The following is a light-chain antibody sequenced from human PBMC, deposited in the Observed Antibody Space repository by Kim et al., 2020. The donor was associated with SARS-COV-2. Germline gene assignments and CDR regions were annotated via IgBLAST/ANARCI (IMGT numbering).Light chain of an antibody. CDR1: QTVLYNSNNKNY. Sequence: DIVMTQSPDSLAVSLGERATLNCKSSQTVLYNSNNKNYLAGYQQKPGQAPKLLIYWASIRESGVSDRFSGSGSETDFTLTISSLQAEDGAVYYCQQYYSTPPSFGRGNELEI. CDR3: QQYYSTPPS. V-gene: IGKV4-1*01. CDR2: WAS. J-gene: IGKJ2*03.